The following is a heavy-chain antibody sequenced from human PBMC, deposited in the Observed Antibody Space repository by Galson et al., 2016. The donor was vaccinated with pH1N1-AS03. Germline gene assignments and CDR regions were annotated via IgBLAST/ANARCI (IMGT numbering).Heavy chain of an antibody. CDR2: IYHSGST. J-gene: IGHJ4*02. D-gene: IGHD2/OR15-2a*01. V-gene: IGHV4-39*07. CDR1: GDSITSSYSY. Sequence: ETLSLTCTVSGDSITSSYSYWGWIRQPPGKGLEWIGNIYHSGSTNYNPSLKSRVTISVDTSKNQFSLKLSSVTAADTAVYYCARLWFYGPYYFDYWGQGTLVTVSS. CDR3: ARLWFYGPYYFDY.